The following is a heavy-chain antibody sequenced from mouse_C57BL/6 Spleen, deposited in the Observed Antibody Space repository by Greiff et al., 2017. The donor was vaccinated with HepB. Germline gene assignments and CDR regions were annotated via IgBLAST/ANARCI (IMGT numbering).Heavy chain of an antibody. CDR3: ARHNDGYYGRYFDV. V-gene: IGHV5-17*01. CDR2: ISSGSSTI. CDR1: GFTFSDYG. J-gene: IGHJ1*03. Sequence: EVKVVESGGGLVKPGGSLKLSCAASGFTFSDYGMHWVRQAPEKGLEWVAYISSGSSTIYYADTVKGRFTISRDNAKNTLFLQMTSLRSEDTAMYYCARHNDGYYGRYFDVWGTGTTVTVSS. D-gene: IGHD2-3*01.